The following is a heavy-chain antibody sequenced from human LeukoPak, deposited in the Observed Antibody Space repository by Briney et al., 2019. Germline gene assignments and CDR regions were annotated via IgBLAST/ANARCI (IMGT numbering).Heavy chain of an antibody. CDR2: ISAYNGNT. V-gene: IGHV1-18*01. Sequence: GASVKVSCKASGYTFTSYGISWVRQAPGQGLEWMGWISAYNGNTNYAQKLQGRVTMTTDTSTSTAYMELRSLRSDDTAVYYCATHDYYGSGSYRPGFDYWGQGTLVTVSS. D-gene: IGHD3-10*01. CDR3: ATHDYYGSGSYRPGFDY. CDR1: GYTFTSYG. J-gene: IGHJ4*02.